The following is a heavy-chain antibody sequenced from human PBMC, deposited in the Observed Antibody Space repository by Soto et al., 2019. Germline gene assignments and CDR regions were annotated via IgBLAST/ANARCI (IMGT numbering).Heavy chain of an antibody. Sequence: QVQLMQSGPEVKKPGSSVKVSCKASGDSFSSKAISWVRQAPAQGLEWMGGIIPMFGAANYAQKFQARVTITADESTKTVHMELNSLRSEDTAMYYCAREWGSGDYTAFDVWGQGTMVTVSS. CDR1: GDSFSSKA. V-gene: IGHV1-69*01. CDR2: IIPMFGAA. D-gene: IGHD1-26*01. CDR3: AREWGSGDYTAFDV. J-gene: IGHJ3*01.